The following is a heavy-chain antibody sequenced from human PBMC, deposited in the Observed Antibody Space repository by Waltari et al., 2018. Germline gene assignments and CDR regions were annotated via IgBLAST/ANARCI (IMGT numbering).Heavy chain of an antibody. Sequence: VHLVESGGGRFKPGASLRLSCVLSGFTLGSYTTTVFRQAPGKGLYLVSSISSINYIKYADSVKGRFTISRDTTKNSLYLQMNSLRVEDTAVYHCARDEIHVGPTNVGVTLDYWGQGTLVTVSS. CDR1: GFTLGSYT. V-gene: IGHV3-21*01. CDR2: ISSINYI. CDR3: ARDEIHVGPTNVGVTLDY. D-gene: IGHD1-26*01. J-gene: IGHJ4*02.